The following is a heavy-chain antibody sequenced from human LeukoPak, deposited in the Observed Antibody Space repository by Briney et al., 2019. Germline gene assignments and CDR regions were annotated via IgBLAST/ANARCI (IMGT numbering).Heavy chain of an antibody. D-gene: IGHD5-24*01. CDR3: ARQPDGYNSYYFDY. CDR1: GGTFSSYA. CDR2: IIPIFGIA. Sequence: ASVKVSCKASGGTFSSYAISWVRQAPGQRLEWMGGIIPIFGIANYAQKFQGRVTITADKSTSTAYMELSSLRSEDTAVYYCARQPDGYNSYYFDYWGQGTLVTVSS. J-gene: IGHJ4*02. V-gene: IGHV1-69*17.